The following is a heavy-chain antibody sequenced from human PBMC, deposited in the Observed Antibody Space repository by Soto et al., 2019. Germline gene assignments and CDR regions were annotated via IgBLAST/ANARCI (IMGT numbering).Heavy chain of an antibody. J-gene: IGHJ5*02. CDR2: ISGSGGST. Sequence: GGSLRLSCAASGFTFSSYAMSWVRQAPGKGLEWVSAISGSGGSTYYADSVKGRFTISRDNSKNTLYLQMNSLRAEDTAVYYWAKSFWSGYYLSWFDPWGQGTLVTVSS. V-gene: IGHV3-23*01. CDR3: AKSFWSGYYLSWFDP. D-gene: IGHD3-3*01. CDR1: GFTFSSYA.